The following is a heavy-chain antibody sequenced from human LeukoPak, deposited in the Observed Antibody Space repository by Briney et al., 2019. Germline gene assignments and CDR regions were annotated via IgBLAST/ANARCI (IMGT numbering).Heavy chain of an antibody. J-gene: IGHJ4*02. V-gene: IGHV4-39*07. D-gene: IGHD3-22*01. CDR3: ARRFRYRYYYDSSGYFGY. CDR1: GGSISTSSYY. CDR2: IFYSGST. Sequence: KSSETLSLTCTVSGGSISTSSYYWGWVRQPPWKGLEWIGNIFYSGSTNYNPSLKSRVTISVDTSKNQFSLKLSSVTAADTAVYYCARRFRYRYYYDSSGYFGYWGQGTLVTVSS.